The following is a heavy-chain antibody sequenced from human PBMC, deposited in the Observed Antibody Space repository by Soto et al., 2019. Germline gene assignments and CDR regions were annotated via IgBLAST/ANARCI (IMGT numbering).Heavy chain of an antibody. J-gene: IGHJ4*02. Sequence: QVQLVESGGGVVQPGRSLRLSCAASGFTFSIYGMHWVRQAPGKGLEWVAVISYDGSNKYYAASVKGRFTISRDNSKNTLYLHMNSLSAEDTAVYYCANPIQLSYECDYCSQGNLGTVSS. CDR1: GFTFSIYG. V-gene: IGHV3-30*18. D-gene: IGHD1-1*01. CDR3: ANPIQLSYECDY. CDR2: ISYDGSNK.